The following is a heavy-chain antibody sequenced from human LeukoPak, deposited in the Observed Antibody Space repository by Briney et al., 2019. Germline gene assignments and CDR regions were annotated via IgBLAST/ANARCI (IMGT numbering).Heavy chain of an antibody. D-gene: IGHD3-10*01. CDR3: ARDGSGTGMGV. Sequence: SETLSLTCTVSGGSISSGNYHWAWIRQPPGKGLECIGSIYHTGNTYYNSSLESRVTISVDRSKNQFSLKLSSVSAADTAVYYCARDGSGTGMGVWGQGTTVTVSS. V-gene: IGHV4-39*07. J-gene: IGHJ6*02. CDR1: GGSISSGNYH. CDR2: IYHTGNT.